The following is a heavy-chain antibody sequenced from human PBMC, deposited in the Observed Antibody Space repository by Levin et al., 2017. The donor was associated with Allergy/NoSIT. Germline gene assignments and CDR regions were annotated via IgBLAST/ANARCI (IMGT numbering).Heavy chain of an antibody. CDR1: GYTFTSYG. V-gene: IGHV1-18*01. D-gene: IGHD4/OR15-4a*01. CDR2: ISAYNGNT. Sequence: ASVKVSCKASGYTFTSYGISWVRQAPGQGLEWMGWISAYNGNTNYAQKLQGRVTMTTDTSTSTAYMELRSLRSDDTAVYYCARDYRANLDNWYFDLWGRGTLVTVSS. CDR3: ARDYRANLDNWYFDL. J-gene: IGHJ2*01.